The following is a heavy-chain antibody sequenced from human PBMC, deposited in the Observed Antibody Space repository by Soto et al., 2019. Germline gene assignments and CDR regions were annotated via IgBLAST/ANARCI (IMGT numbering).Heavy chain of an antibody. D-gene: IGHD6-13*01. Sequence: EVQLLESGGGLVQPGGSLRLSCAASGFTFSSYAMSWVRQAPGKGLEWVSVIRGSGDSTNYADSGRGRFTISRDNSKNTLYLQMNSLRAEDTAVYYCAKDRDGAAAGPTKFYGMDVWGQGTTVTFS. V-gene: IGHV3-23*01. CDR2: IRGSGDST. J-gene: IGHJ6*02. CDR1: GFTFSSYA. CDR3: AKDRDGAAAGPTKFYGMDV.